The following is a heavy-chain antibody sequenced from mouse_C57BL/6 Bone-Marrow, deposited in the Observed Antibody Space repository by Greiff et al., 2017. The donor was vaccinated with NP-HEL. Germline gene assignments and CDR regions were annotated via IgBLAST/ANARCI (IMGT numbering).Heavy chain of an antibody. CDR3: ARHELTGTLDY. V-gene: IGHV5-12*01. CDR2: ISNGGGST. D-gene: IGHD4-1*01. Sequence: EVKVEESGGGLVQPGGSLKLSCAASGFTFSDYYMYWVRQTPEKRLEWVAYISNGGGSTYYPDTVKGRFTISRDNAKNTLYLQMSRLKSEDTAMYYCARHELTGTLDYWGQGTTLTVSS. J-gene: IGHJ2*01. CDR1: GFTFSDYY.